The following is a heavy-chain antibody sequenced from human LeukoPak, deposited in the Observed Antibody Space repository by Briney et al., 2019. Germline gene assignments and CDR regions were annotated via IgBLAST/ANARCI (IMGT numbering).Heavy chain of an antibody. CDR2: IWYDGSHQ. CDR1: GFPFSGSG. CDR3: AKPFIVGATGYYYYYMDV. V-gene: IGHV3-33*06. J-gene: IGHJ6*03. Sequence: GSSLRLSCAASGFPFSGSGMHWVRQAPGKGLEWVAVIWYDGSHQYYADSVKGRFTISRDNSKNTLYLQMNSLRVEDTAVYYCAKPFIVGATGYYYYYMDVWGKGTTVTVAS. D-gene: IGHD1-26*01.